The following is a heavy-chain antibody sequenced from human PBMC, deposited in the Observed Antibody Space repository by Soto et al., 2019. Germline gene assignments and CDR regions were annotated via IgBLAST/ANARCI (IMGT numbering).Heavy chain of an antibody. CDR2: ISGSGGST. CDR3: AKDLFDYGDPGEYFQH. V-gene: IGHV3-23*01. CDR1: GFTFSSYA. Sequence: GGSLRLSCSASGFTFSSYAMSWVRQAPGKGLEWVSAISGSGGSTYYADSVKGRFTISRDNSKNTLYLQMNSLRAEDTAVYYCAKDLFDYGDPGEYFQHWGQGTLVTVSS. J-gene: IGHJ1*01. D-gene: IGHD4-17*01.